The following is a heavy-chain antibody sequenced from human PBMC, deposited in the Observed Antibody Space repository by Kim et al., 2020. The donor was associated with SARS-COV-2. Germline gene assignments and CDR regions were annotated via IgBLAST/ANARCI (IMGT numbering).Heavy chain of an antibody. Sequence: GGSLRLSCAASGFTFSSYAIQGVRQAPGKGLEWVAVISYDGSNKYYADSVKGRFTISRDNSKNTQYLQMNSLRAEDTAVYYCERARGGSYYYGMDVWGQGTTVTVSS. D-gene: IGHD1-26*01. CDR1: GFTFSSYA. CDR3: ERARGGSYYYGMDV. J-gene: IGHJ6*02. V-gene: IGHV3-30-3*01. CDR2: ISYDGSNK.